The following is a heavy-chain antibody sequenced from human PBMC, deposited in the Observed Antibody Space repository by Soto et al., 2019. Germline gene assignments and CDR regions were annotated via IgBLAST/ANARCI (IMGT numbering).Heavy chain of an antibody. D-gene: IGHD1-20*01. CDR2: ISPSGGRA. CDR1: GFTFSAYA. CDR3: SKERPPITGTDYES. Sequence: GGSLRLSCAASGFTFSAYAMSWVRQAPGKGLEWVSAISPSGGRAYYADSVKGRFTISRDNSKNTLYLQMNSLSAEDTARYYCSKERPPITGTDYESWGQGTLVNVSS. J-gene: IGHJ4*02. V-gene: IGHV3-23*01.